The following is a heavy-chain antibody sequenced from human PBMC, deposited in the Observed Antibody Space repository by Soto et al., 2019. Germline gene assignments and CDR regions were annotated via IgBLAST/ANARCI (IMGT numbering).Heavy chain of an antibody. Sequence: PSETLSLTCTVSGGSSSSYYWSWIRQPPGKGLEWIGYIYYSGSTNYNPSLKSRVTISVDTSKNQFSLKLSSVTAADTAVYYCARDYGDYLFDYWGQGTLVTVSS. J-gene: IGHJ4*02. CDR3: ARDYGDYLFDY. CDR1: GGSSSSYY. D-gene: IGHD4-17*01. V-gene: IGHV4-59*01. CDR2: IYYSGST.